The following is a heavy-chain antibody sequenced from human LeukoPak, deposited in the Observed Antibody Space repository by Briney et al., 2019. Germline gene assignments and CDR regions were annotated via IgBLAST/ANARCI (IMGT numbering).Heavy chain of an antibody. CDR1: GGSISSSSYY. Sequence: SETLSLTCTVSGGSISSSSYYWGWIRQPPGKGLEWIGSIYYSGSTYYNPSLKSRVTISVDTSKNQFSLKLSSVTAADTAVYYCARRVYYYDSSGYYYGRYYYYMDVWGKGTTVTISS. V-gene: IGHV4-39*07. CDR2: IYYSGST. J-gene: IGHJ6*03. D-gene: IGHD3-22*01. CDR3: ARRVYYYDSSGYYYGRYYYYMDV.